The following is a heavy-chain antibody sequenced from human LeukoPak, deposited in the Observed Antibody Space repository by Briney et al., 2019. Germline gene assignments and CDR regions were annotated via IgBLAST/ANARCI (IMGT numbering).Heavy chain of an antibody. V-gene: IGHV4-59*01. Sequence: SETLSLTCTVSGGSISGYYWSWIRQPPGKGLEWIAFIYYSGTTNYNPSLKSRVTISLDTSKNQFSLKLISVTAADTAAYYCARGGWGSFDYWGQGTLVTVSS. J-gene: IGHJ4*02. D-gene: IGHD1-26*01. CDR1: GGSISGYY. CDR2: IYYSGTT. CDR3: ARGGWGSFDY.